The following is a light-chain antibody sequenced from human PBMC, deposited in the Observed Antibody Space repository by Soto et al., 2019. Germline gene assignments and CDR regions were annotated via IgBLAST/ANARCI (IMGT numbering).Light chain of an antibody. CDR3: LLSYSGARV. CDR1: TGAVTSGHY. J-gene: IGLJ3*02. V-gene: IGLV7-46*01. CDR2: ETS. Sequence: QAVVTQEPSLTVSPGGTVTLTCGSSTGAVTSGHYPYWFQQKPGQAPRTLIYETSNKHSWTPARFSGSLLGGKAALTLSGAQPEDEDEYYCLLSYSGARVFGGGTKLTVL.